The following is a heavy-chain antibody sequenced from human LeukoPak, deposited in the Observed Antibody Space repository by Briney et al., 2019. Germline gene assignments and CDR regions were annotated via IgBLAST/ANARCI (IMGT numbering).Heavy chain of an antibody. CDR2: ISYDGSNK. D-gene: IGHD3-22*01. CDR1: GFTFSSYS. CDR3: VHYYDSSGYYYFHY. J-gene: IGHJ4*02. Sequence: PGGSLRLSCAASGFTFSSYSIHWVRQAPGKGLEWVAVISYDGSNKYYADSVKGRFTISRGNSKNTLYLQMNSLRAEDTAVYYCVHYYDSSGYYYFHYWGQGTLVTVSS. V-gene: IGHV3-30*03.